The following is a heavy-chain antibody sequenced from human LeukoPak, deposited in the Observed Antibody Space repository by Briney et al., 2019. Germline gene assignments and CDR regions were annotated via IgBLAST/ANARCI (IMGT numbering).Heavy chain of an antibody. V-gene: IGHV1-2*02. CDR2: SNPNSGGT. CDR3: ARDRVAAAGTPNNWFDP. D-gene: IGHD6-13*01. Sequence: ASVKVSCKACGYTFTGYYMHWVRQAPGQGLEWMGWSNPNSGGTNCAQKFQGRVTMTRDTSISTAYMELSRLRSDDTAVYYCARDRVAAAGTPNNWFDPWGQGTLVTVSS. CDR1: GYTFTGYY. J-gene: IGHJ5*02.